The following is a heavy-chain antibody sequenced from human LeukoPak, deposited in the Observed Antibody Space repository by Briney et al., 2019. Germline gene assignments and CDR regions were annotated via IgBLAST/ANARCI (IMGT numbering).Heavy chain of an antibody. Sequence: SETLSLTCAVYGGSFSGYYWSWIRQPPGKGLEWIGEINHSGSTNYNPSLKSRVTISVDTSKNQFSLKLSSVTAADTAVYYCARGGSIAAAAPYWYFDLWGRGTLVTVSS. CDR3: ARGGSIAAAAPYWYFDL. CDR1: GGSFSGYY. V-gene: IGHV4-34*01. CDR2: INHSGST. J-gene: IGHJ2*01. D-gene: IGHD6-13*01.